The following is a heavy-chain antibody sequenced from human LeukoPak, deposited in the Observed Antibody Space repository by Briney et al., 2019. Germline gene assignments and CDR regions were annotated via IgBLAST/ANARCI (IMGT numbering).Heavy chain of an antibody. V-gene: IGHV3-30*04. D-gene: IGHD3-16*01. CDR3: TRRLDE. CDR1: GFTFSSYA. CDR2: ISYDGSNK. Sequence: GGSLRLSCAASGFTFSSYAMHWVRQAPGKGLEWVAVISYDGSNKYYADSVMGRFTISRDNSKNTLYLQMNSLRAEDTAVYYCTRRLDEWGQGTLVTVSS. J-gene: IGHJ4*02.